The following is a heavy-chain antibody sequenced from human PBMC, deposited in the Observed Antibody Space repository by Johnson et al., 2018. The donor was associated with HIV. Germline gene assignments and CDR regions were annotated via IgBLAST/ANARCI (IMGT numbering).Heavy chain of an antibody. CDR1: GFSFSSYA. Sequence: QVQLVESGGGLAKPAWSLRLSCAASGFSFSSYALHWVRQAPGKGLEWVAVVSYETTNKHYADSVKGRFTISRDNSKSTLIMQMNGLKDEDTAIYYCARELRGPDAFDIWGQGTMVTVSS. V-gene: IGHV3-30-3*01. CDR3: ARELRGPDAFDI. J-gene: IGHJ3*02. CDR2: VSYETTNK.